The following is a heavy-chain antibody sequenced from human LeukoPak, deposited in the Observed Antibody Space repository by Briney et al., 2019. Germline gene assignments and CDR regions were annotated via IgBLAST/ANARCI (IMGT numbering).Heavy chain of an antibody. J-gene: IGHJ4*02. D-gene: IGHD1-20*01. CDR2: INPNSGGT. CDR3: AGLPRYNWNEPLDY. CDR1: GYTFTDCY. V-gene: IGHV1-2*02. Sequence: ASVKVSCKASGYTFTDCYMHWVRQAPGQGLEWMGWINPNSGGTKYAQKFQGRVTMARDTSINTAYMELSRLTYDDTAVYYCAGLPRYNWNEPLDYWGQGTLVTVSS.